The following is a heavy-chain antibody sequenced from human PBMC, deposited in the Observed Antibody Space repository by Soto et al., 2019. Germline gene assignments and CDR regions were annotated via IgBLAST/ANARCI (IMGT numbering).Heavy chain of an antibody. V-gene: IGHV4-34*01. CDR2: INHSGST. CDR3: AGSVPSAVPFDY. D-gene: IGHD3-10*01. Sequence: SETLSLTCAVYGGSFSGYYWSWIRQPPGKGLEWIGEINHSGSTNYNPSLKSRVTISVDTSKNQFSLKLSSVTAADTAVYYCAGSVPSAVPFDYWGQGTLVTVSS. J-gene: IGHJ4*02. CDR1: GGSFSGYY.